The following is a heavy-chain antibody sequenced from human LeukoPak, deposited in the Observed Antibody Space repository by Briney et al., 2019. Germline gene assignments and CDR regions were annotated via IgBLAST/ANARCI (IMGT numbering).Heavy chain of an antibody. J-gene: IGHJ6*03. CDR3: ARGILEWFSSPLANFYMDV. CDR1: GYTFTGYY. Sequence: ASVKVSCKASGYTFTGYYMHWVRQAPGQGLEWIGWISGYNGNTNYGQNLQGRVTLTTDTSTNTAYMELRSLRSDDTAVYYCARGILEWFSSPLANFYMDVWGKGTTVSVSS. V-gene: IGHV1-18*04. D-gene: IGHD3-3*01. CDR2: ISGYNGNT.